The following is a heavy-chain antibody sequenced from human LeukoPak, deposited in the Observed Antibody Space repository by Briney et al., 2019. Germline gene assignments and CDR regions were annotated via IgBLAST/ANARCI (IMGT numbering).Heavy chain of an antibody. J-gene: IGHJ4*02. V-gene: IGHV3-23*01. Sequence: GGSLRLSCAASGFTFSSYAMSWVRQAPGKGLEWVSAISGSGGSTYYADSVKGRFTISRDNPKNTLYLQMNSLRAEDTAVYYCATWSGYSSSWYSLNWGQGTLVTVSS. CDR2: ISGSGGST. CDR3: ATWSGYSSSWYSLN. CDR1: GFTFSSYA. D-gene: IGHD6-13*01.